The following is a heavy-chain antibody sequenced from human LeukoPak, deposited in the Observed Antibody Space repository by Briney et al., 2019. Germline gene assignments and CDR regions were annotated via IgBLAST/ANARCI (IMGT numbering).Heavy chain of an antibody. J-gene: IGHJ2*01. Sequence: PSEPLSLTCTVSGGSISSYCWSWIRQPPGKGLERIGFIYYNGSTNYNPSLKSRVIISLNTSKNQFSLKLSSVTAADTAVYYCARADYSGNTWYFDLWGCGTLVTVSS. D-gene: IGHD4-23*01. CDR3: ARADYSGNTWYFDL. CDR1: GGSISSYC. V-gene: IGHV4-59*01. CDR2: IYYNGST.